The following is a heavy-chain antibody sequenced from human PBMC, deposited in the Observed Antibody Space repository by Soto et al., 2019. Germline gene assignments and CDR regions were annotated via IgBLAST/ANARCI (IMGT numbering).Heavy chain of an antibody. J-gene: IGHJ5*02. Sequence: GXGPTVVNPTQTLTLTRTFSGFSLSTSGMRVSWIRQPPGKALEWLARIDWDDDKLYSTSLKTRLTISKDTSKNQVVLTMTNMDPVDTATYYCARSIVAAGNRWFDHWGQGSLVTVSS. D-gene: IGHD6-13*01. V-gene: IGHV2-70*04. CDR1: GFSLSTSGMR. CDR2: IDWDDDK. CDR3: ARSIVAAGNRWFDH.